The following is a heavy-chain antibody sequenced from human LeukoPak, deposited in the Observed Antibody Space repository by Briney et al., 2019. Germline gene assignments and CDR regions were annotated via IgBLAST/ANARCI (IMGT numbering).Heavy chain of an antibody. J-gene: IGHJ4*02. V-gene: IGHV3-30-3*01. Sequence: GGSLRLSCAASGFIFSNYAMHWVRQAPGKGLEWVAVLSYDGSKKYYADSVKGRFTISRDDSESTLYLQMNSLRPEDTAVYYCARRPFGADYWGQGTLVTVSS. CDR2: LSYDGSKK. D-gene: IGHD3-10*01. CDR3: ARRPFGADY. CDR1: GFIFSNYA.